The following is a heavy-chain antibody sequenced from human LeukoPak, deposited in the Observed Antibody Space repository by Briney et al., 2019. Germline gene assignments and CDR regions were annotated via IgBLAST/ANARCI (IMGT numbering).Heavy chain of an antibody. CDR3: ARDMSGSYWEFDY. V-gene: IGHV3-7*01. J-gene: IGHJ4*02. Sequence: PGGSLRLSCVASGFTFSSSWMSWVRQAPGKGLEWVANIKQDGSEKSHVESVRGRFTISRDNSKNTLYLQMNSLRAEDTAVYYCARDMSGSYWEFDYWGQGTLVTVSS. CDR1: GFTFSSSW. CDR2: IKQDGSEK. D-gene: IGHD1-26*01.